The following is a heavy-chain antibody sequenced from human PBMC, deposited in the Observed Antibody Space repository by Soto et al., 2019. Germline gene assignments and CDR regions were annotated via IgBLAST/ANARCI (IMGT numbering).Heavy chain of an antibody. CDR1: EFTFSSYA. CDR2: ISYDGSNK. Sequence: QVQLVESGGGVVQPGRSLRLSCAASEFTFSSYAMHWVRQAPGKGLEWVAVISYDGSNKYYADSVKGRFTISRDNSKNTLYLQMNSLRAEDTAVYYCARANSSSSRGYFDYWGQGTLVTVSS. D-gene: IGHD6-6*01. J-gene: IGHJ4*02. CDR3: ARANSSSSRGYFDY. V-gene: IGHV3-30-3*01.